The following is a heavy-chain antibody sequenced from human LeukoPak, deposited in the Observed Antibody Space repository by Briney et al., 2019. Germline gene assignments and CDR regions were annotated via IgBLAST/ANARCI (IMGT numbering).Heavy chain of an antibody. CDR1: GFTFSSCG. V-gene: IGHV3-33*01. J-gene: IGHJ4*02. CDR2: IWYDGSNK. D-gene: IGHD3-10*01. CDR3: ARDGALWFGESPFDY. Sequence: PGGSLRLSCAASGFTFSSCGMHWVRQAPGKGLEWVAVIWYDGSNKYYADSVKGRFTISRDNSKNTLYLQMNSLRAEDTAVYYCARDGALWFGESPFDYWGQGTLVTVSS.